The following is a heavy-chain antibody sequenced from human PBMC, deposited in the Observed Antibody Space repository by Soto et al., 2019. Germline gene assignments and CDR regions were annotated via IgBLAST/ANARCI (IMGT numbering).Heavy chain of an antibody. D-gene: IGHD1-1*01. Sequence: SETLSLTCTVSGASISGFYWSWIRKSAGKGLEWIGRIYATGTTDYNPSLKSRVMMSVDTPKKQFSLKLRSVTAADTAVYYCVRDGTKTLRDWFAPWGPGISVTVSS. J-gene: IGHJ5*02. CDR3: VRDGTKTLRDWFAP. CDR2: IYATGTT. CDR1: GASISGFY. V-gene: IGHV4-4*07.